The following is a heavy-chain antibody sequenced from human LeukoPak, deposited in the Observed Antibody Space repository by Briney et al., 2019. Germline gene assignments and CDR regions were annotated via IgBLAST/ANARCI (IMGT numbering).Heavy chain of an antibody. CDR1: GGSISSGGYY. Sequence: SKTLSLTCTVSGGSISSGGYYWSWIRQHPGKGLEWIGYIYYSGSTYYNPSLKSRVTISVDTSKNQFSLKLSSVTAADTAVYYCARYSGWHFDYWGQGTLVTVSS. CDR2: IYYSGST. J-gene: IGHJ4*02. V-gene: IGHV4-31*03. D-gene: IGHD6-19*01. CDR3: ARYSGWHFDY.